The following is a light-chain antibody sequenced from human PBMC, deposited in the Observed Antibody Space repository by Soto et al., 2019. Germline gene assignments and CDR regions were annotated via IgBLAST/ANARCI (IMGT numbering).Light chain of an antibody. CDR2: DVS. CDR3: SSYTSNSTLI. Sequence: QSVLTQPASVSGSPGQSITISCTGTTSDIGGYNYVSWYRHPPGKPPQVMIYDVSNRRSGISDRFSGSKSGNTASLTISGLQDEDEGDYYCSSYTSNSTLIFGGGTKLTVL. J-gene: IGLJ2*01. V-gene: IGLV2-14*03. CDR1: TSDIGGYNY.